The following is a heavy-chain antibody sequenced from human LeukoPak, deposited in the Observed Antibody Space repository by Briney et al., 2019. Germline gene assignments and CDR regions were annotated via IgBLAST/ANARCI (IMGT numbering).Heavy chain of an antibody. CDR1: GGTFSSYA. J-gene: IGHJ4*02. D-gene: IGHD1-1*01. V-gene: IGHV1-69*04. CDR3: ASSPSTPHLVATTPLFDY. CDR2: IIPILGIA. Sequence: ASVKVSCKASGGTFSSYAISWVRQAPGQGLEWMGRIIPILGIANYAQKFQGRVTITADKSTSTAYMELSSLRSEDTAVYYCASSPSTPHLVATTPLFDYWGQGTLVTVSS.